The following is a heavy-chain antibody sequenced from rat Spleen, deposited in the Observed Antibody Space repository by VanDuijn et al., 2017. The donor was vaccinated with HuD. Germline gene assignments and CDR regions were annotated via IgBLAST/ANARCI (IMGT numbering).Heavy chain of an antibody. CDR2: ITNSGGGT. CDR3: ARSDGVHYFLPFAD. Sequence: EVQLVESGGGLVQPGRSMILSCAASGVTFSDCYMAWVRQAPKKGLEWVASITNSGGGTYYPDSVKGRFTISRDNAKNIQYLQMDSLGPEDTATYYCARSDGVHYFLPFADWGQGSLVTVSS. J-gene: IGHJ3*01. V-gene: IGHV5-25*01. D-gene: IGHD1-12*02. CDR1: GVTFSDCY.